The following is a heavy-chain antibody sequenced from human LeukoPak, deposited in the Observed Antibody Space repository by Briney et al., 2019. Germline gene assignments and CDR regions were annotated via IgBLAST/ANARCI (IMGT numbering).Heavy chain of an antibody. J-gene: IGHJ6*02. CDR2: ISPRGDVT. CDR3: ARDLLWLGYYDILTGSYYYGMDV. V-gene: IGHV1-46*01. D-gene: IGHD3-9*01. Sequence: ASVKVSCKPSGYTFTDYHMNWVRQAPGQGLEWMGIISPRGDVTTYAQKFQGRVTMTSDTSTNTVYLELTSLRSDDTAVYYCARDLLWLGYYDILTGSYYYGMDVWGQGTTVTVSS. CDR1: GYTFTDYH.